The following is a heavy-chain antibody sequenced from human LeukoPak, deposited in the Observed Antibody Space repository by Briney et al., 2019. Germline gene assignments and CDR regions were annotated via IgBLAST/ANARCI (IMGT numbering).Heavy chain of an antibody. CDR2: ISTDGSRP. CDR3: VRDGQGSTPLDY. V-gene: IGHV3-74*01. CDR1: GFTFRTYW. D-gene: IGHD2-15*01. J-gene: IGHJ4*02. Sequence: GGSLRLSCAASGFTFRTYWMSRVRQAPGKGLVWVSGISTDGSRPRYADSVNGRFTISRDNAKNTLYLQMNSLRAEDTAVYFCVRDGQGSTPLDYWGQGTLVTVSS.